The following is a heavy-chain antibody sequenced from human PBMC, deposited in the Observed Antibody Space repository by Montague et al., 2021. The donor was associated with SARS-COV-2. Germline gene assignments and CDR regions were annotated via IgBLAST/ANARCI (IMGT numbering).Heavy chain of an antibody. V-gene: IGHV3-21*01. J-gene: IGHJ6*02. CDR3: ARGYLDVWSGNHYGMDV. CDR2: LSGSSTHK. D-gene: IGHD3-3*01. Sequence: SLRLSCAAFGFTFSNYFMNWVRQAPGQGLEWVSSLSGSSTHKYYSDSLKGRFTISRDNAKNSLYLQINSLRAEDTAVYYCARGYLDVWSGNHYGMDVWGQGTTVTVSS. CDR1: GFTFSNYF.